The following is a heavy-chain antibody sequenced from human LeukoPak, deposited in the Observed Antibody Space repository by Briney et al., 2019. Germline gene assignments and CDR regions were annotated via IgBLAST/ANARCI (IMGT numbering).Heavy chain of an antibody. CDR1: GFTFSNYF. CDR3: ARERQDTVIHSGAFDI. D-gene: IGHD2-21*02. J-gene: IGHJ3*02. V-gene: IGHV3-30*04. CDR2: IASDGSHT. Sequence: PGRSLRLSCAASGFTFSNYFMHWVRQAPGKGLEWVADIASDGSHTFYVDSVKGRFTISRDNSKNTLYLQMNSLRAEDTAVYFCARERQDTVIHSGAFDIWGQGTMVTVSS.